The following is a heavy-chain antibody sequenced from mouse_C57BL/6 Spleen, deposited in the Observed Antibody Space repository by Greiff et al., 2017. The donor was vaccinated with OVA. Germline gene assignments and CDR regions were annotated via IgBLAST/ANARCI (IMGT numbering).Heavy chain of an antibody. CDR3: ARDDSNYEGYFDY. Sequence: EVKLQESGGGLVKPGGSLKLSCAASGFTFSSYAMSWVRQTPEKRLEWVATISDGGSYTSYPDNVKGRFTISRDNAKNNLYLQRSHLKSEDTAMYYCARDDSNYEGYFDYWGQGTTLTVSS. J-gene: IGHJ2*01. CDR1: GFTFSSYA. D-gene: IGHD2-5*01. CDR2: ISDGGSYT. V-gene: IGHV5-4*01.